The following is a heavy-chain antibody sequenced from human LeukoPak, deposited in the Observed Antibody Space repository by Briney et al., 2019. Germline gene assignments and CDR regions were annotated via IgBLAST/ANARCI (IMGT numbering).Heavy chain of an antibody. CDR1: GGSFSGYY. CDR3: ARGRGNYGSGSYYYYYYYMDV. V-gene: IGHV4-34*01. Sequence: PSETLSLTCAVHGGSFSGYYWSWIRQPPGKGLEWIGEINHSGSTNYNPSLKSRVTISVDTSKNQFSLKLSSVTAADTAVYYCARGRGNYGSGSYYYYYYYMDVWGKGTTVTVSS. CDR2: INHSGST. J-gene: IGHJ6*03. D-gene: IGHD3-10*01.